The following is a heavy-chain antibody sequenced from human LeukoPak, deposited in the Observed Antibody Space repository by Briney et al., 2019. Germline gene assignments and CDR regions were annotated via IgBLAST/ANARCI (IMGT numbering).Heavy chain of an antibody. CDR3: ARENEVGYFDY. CDR2: ISTNTGNP. CDR1: GYTFTNYT. D-gene: IGHD1-26*01. Sequence: ASVKVSCKAPGYTFTNYTMNWVRQAPGQGLEWMGWISTNTGNPTYAQGFTGRFVFSLDTSVSTAYLQISSLKAEDTAVYYCARENEVGYFDYWGQGTLVTVSS. V-gene: IGHV7-4-1*02. J-gene: IGHJ4*02.